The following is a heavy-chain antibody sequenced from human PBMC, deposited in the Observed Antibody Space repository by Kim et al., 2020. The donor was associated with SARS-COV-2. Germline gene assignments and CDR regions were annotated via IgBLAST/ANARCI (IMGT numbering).Heavy chain of an antibody. J-gene: IGHJ6*02. CDR3: ARDIGLGKSWDYYYYYGMDV. Sequence: GGSLRLSCAASGFTFSSYWMSWVRQAPGKGLEWVANIKQDGSEKYYVDSVKGRFTISRDNAKNSLYLQMNSLRAEDTAVYYCARDIGLGKSWDYYYYYGMDVWGQGTTVTVSS. V-gene: IGHV3-7*01. D-gene: IGHD1-26*01. CDR1: GFTFSSYW. CDR2: IKQDGSEK.